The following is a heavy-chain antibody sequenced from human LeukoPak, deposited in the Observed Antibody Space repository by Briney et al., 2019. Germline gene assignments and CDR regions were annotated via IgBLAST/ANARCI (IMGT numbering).Heavy chain of an antibody. D-gene: IGHD6-13*01. CDR1: GFTFSDYY. V-gene: IGHV3-7*01. J-gene: IGHJ4*02. Sequence: PGGSLRLSCAASGFTFSDYYMSWVRQAPGEGLEWVANIKQDGSGTYYVDSVKGRFTISRDNGKNSVYLQMSSLRAEDTAVYYCAREVHPAAAVDYWGQGTLVTVSS. CDR2: IKQDGSGT. CDR3: AREVHPAAAVDY.